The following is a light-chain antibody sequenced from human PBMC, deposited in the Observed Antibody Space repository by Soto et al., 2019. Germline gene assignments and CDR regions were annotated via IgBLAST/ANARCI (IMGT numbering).Light chain of an antibody. Sequence: SYELTQPPSESVSPGQTASITCSGDKLGDKYACWYQQKPGQSPVLVIYQDSKRPSGIPERFSGSNSGNTATLTISGTQAMDEADYYCQAWDSSTGVFGTGTKLTVL. CDR1: KLGDKY. CDR3: QAWDSSTGV. J-gene: IGLJ1*01. CDR2: QDS. V-gene: IGLV3-1*01.